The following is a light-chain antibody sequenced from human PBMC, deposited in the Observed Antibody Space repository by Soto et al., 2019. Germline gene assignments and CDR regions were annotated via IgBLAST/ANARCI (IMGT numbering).Light chain of an antibody. J-gene: IGKJ2*03. CDR1: QSVSSNY. CDR2: ATS. Sequence: EIVLTQSPGTLSLSLGERATLSCRASQSVSSNYLAWYQQKPGQAPRLLIYATSSRATGIPDRCSGSGSGTDFTLTISRLEPEDFAVYYCQQYGNSPRYSFGQGTKLEIK. V-gene: IGKV3-20*01. CDR3: QQYGNSPRYS.